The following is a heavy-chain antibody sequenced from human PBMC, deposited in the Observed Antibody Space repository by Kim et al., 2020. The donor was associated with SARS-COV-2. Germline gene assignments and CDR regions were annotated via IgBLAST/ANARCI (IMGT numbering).Heavy chain of an antibody. CDR3: ARDLRGSGDDY. J-gene: IGHJ4*02. D-gene: IGHD3-10*01. CDR1: GFTFSSYS. V-gene: IGHV3-48*04. Sequence: GGSLRLSCAASGFTFSSYSMNWVRQAPGKGLEWVSYISSSSSTIYYADSVKGRFTISRDNAKNSLYLQMNSLRAEDTAVYYCARDLRGSGDDYWGQGTLVTVSS. CDR2: ISSSSSTI.